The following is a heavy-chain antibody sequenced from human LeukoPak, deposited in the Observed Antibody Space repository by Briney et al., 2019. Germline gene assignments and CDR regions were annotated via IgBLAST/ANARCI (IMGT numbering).Heavy chain of an antibody. V-gene: IGHV3-23*01. Sequence: GGSLRPSCAASGFTFASYAMSWVRQAPGKGLEWVSSISAGGGSTYYADSVKGRFTISRDNSKNTLYLQMNSLRVEDTALYYCARVRSVGGNPHAFNIWGQGTMVTVSS. J-gene: IGHJ3*02. CDR3: ARVRSVGGNPHAFNI. CDR1: GFTFASYA. D-gene: IGHD4-23*01. CDR2: ISAGGGST.